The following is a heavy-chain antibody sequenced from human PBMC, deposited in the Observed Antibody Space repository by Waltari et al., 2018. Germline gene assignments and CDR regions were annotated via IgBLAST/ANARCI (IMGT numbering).Heavy chain of an antibody. CDR3: ARDQTYYYDSSGYWYFDL. J-gene: IGHJ2*01. CDR1: GYTFTGYY. CDR2: INPNSGGT. Sequence: QVQLVQSGAEVKKPGASVKVSCKASGYTFTGYYMHWVRQAPGPGLEWMGWINPNSGGTNYAQKFQGRVTMTRDTSISTAYMELSRLRSDDTAVYYCARDQTYYYDSSGYWYFDLWGRGTLVTVSS. D-gene: IGHD3-22*01. V-gene: IGHV1-2*02.